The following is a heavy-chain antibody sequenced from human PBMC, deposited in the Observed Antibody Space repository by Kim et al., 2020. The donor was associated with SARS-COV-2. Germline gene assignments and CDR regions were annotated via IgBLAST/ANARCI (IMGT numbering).Heavy chain of an antibody. CDR3: AKGGNRPILRFLEGILDGMDV. CDR1: GFTFSSFA. D-gene: IGHD3-3*01. Sequence: GGSLRLSCAATGFTFSSFAMTWVRQAPGRGLEWVSSISPSGKNTYYADSVKGRFTISRDNSKNTMTLEMNSLGAEDTAVYYCAKGGNRPILRFLEGILDGMDVWGQGTTVTVS. J-gene: IGHJ6*02. CDR2: ISPSGKNT. V-gene: IGHV3-23*01.